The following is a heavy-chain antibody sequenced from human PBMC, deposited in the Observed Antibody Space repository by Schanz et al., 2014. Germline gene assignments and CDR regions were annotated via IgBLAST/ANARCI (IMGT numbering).Heavy chain of an antibody. CDR2: IKQDGSER. CDR3: ERFQSPHQPFDY. Sequence: EVQLVESGGGLVQPGGSLRLSCAASGFTFSSYWMSWVRQAPGKGLEWVANIKQDGSERYYVDSVKGRFTISRDNAKNSLYLQMNSLRAEDTAVYYYERFQSPHQPFDYWGQGTLVTVSS. V-gene: IGHV3-7*01. CDR1: GFTFSSYW. D-gene: IGHD2-2*01. J-gene: IGHJ4*02.